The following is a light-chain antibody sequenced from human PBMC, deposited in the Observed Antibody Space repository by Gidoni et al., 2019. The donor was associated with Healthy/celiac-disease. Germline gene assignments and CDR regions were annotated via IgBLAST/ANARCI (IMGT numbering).Light chain of an antibody. Sequence: SYELTQPPSVSVSPGQPASITCSGDNLGDKYAYCDQQKPGQSTVLVIYQDSKRPSVIPERFSGSNSGNTATLTICGTQAMDEADYYCQAWDSRDVVFGGGTKLTVL. CDR2: QDS. CDR1: NLGDKY. J-gene: IGLJ2*01. V-gene: IGLV3-1*01. CDR3: QAWDSRDVV.